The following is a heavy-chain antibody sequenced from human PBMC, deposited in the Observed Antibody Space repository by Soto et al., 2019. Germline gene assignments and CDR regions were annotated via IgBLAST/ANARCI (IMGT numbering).Heavy chain of an antibody. Sequence: GGSLRLSCAASGFTFSSYAMSWVRQAPGKGLEWVSAISGSGGSTYYADSVKGRFTISRDNSKNTLYLQMNSLRAEDTAVYYCVRGREVGATGYFDYWGQGTLVTVSS. CDR3: VRGREVGATGYFDY. J-gene: IGHJ4*02. V-gene: IGHV3-23*01. CDR2: ISGSGGST. D-gene: IGHD1-26*01. CDR1: GFTFSSYA.